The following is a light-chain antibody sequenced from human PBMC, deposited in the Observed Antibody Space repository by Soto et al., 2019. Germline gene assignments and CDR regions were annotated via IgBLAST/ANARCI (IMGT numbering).Light chain of an antibody. J-gene: IGKJ2*01. CDR1: QTISSW. CDR3: QQYNTYSYT. CDR2: KAS. Sequence: DIQMTQSPSTLSASVGDRVTITCRASQTISSWLAWYQHKPGKAPKLLIYKASSLESGVPSRFSGSGSGTEFTLTISSLQPDDFATYYCQQYNTYSYTVXQGTKADIK. V-gene: IGKV1-5*03.